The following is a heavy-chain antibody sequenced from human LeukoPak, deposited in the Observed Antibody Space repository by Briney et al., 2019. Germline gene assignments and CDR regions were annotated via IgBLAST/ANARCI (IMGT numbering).Heavy chain of an antibody. V-gene: IGHV4-39*01. J-gene: IGHJ3*01. CDR2: IYYSGST. D-gene: IGHD3-22*01. CDR3: AKAGVRYFDSSGLYAFDF. Sequence: SETLSLTCAVSGGSISSTSYYWAWIREPPGKGLEWIGTIYYSGSTYHNPSLKSRVTLSVDTSRNQFSLRLSSVDAADTAVYYCAKAGVRYFDSSGLYAFDFWGQGTTVTVSS. CDR1: GGSISSTSYY.